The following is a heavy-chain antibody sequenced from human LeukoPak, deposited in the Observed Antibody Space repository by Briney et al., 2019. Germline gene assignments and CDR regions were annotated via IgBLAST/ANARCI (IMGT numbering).Heavy chain of an antibody. CDR1: GYTFTGYY. Sequence: ASVKVSCKASGYTFTGYYMHWVRQAPGQGLEWMGWINPNSGGTNNEQKFQGRVTMTRDTSISTAYMEMTWLRSDDTAVYYCARVREYYYGSGSPWWFDPWGQGTLVTVSS. CDR3: ARVREYYYGSGSPWWFDP. CDR2: INPNSGGT. J-gene: IGHJ5*02. V-gene: IGHV1-2*02. D-gene: IGHD3-10*01.